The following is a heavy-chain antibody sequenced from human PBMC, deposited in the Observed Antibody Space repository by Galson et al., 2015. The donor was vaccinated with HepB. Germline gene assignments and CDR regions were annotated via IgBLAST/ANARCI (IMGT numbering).Heavy chain of an antibody. CDR3: AKSEIGASYQGEAFDH. V-gene: IGHV3-30*18. J-gene: IGHJ4*02. Sequence: SLRLSCAASGFTFNTYGMHWVRQAPGKGLEWVAVIAYDGRSEYYADPVKGRFTISRDNSKNTVYLQMNSLRAEDTAVYYCAKSEIGASYQGEAFDHWGQGTLVTGSS. CDR1: GFTFNTYG. D-gene: IGHD1-26*01. CDR2: IAYDGRSE.